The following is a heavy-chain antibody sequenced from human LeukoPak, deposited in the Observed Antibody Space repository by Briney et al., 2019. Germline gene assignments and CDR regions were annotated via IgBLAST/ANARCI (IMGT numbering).Heavy chain of an antibody. V-gene: IGHV3-53*01. CDR2: IYNSSRI. Sequence: AGSLCLSCTVSGFTVSSNSMSWVRQAPGKGLEWVSFIYNSSRIHYSDSVKGRFTISRDNSKNTLYLQMNSLRAEDTAVYYCRVAAAGRDYWGQGTLVTVSS. D-gene: IGHD6-13*01. CDR3: RVAAAGRDY. CDR1: GFTVSSNS. J-gene: IGHJ4*02.